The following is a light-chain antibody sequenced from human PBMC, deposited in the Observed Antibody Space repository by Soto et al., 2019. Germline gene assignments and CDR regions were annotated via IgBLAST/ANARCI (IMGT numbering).Light chain of an antibody. Sequence: DIQLTQSPSFLSASVGDRVTVTCRASQGISSYLAWYQQKPGKAPKLLIYVASTLQSGVPSRFSGSGSGTEFTLTISSLQPEDFATYYCQQLKSYNPTFGPGTKVDIK. CDR1: QGISSY. CDR3: QQLKSYNPT. J-gene: IGKJ3*01. V-gene: IGKV1-9*01. CDR2: VAS.